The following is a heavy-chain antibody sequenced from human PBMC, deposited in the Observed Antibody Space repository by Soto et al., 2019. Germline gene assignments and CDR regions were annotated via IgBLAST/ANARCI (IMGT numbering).Heavy chain of an antibody. D-gene: IGHD3-16*02. J-gene: IGHJ4*02. CDR1: GFTFSSYA. CDR3: ASYDYVWGSYRYPALDY. CDR2: ISGSGGST. Sequence: EVQLLESGGGLVQPGGSLRLSCAASGFTFSSYAMSWVRQAPGKGLEWVSAISGSGGSTYYADSVKGRFTISRDNSKNTLYLQMNSLTAEDTAVYYCASYDYVWGSYRYPALDYWGQGTLVTVSS. V-gene: IGHV3-23*01.